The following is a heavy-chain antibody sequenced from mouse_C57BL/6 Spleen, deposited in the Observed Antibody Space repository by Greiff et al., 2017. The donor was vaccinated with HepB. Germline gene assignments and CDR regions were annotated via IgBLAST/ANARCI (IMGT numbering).Heavy chain of an antibody. CDR1: GYSFTDYN. D-gene: IGHD1-1*01. CDR3: ARRVTIYYYGSSYDYFDY. CDR2: INPNYGTT. V-gene: IGHV1-39*01. Sequence: VQLQQSGPELVKPGASVKISCKASGYSFTDYNMNWVKQSNGKSLEWIGVINPNYGTTSYNQKSKGKATLTVDQSSNTAYMQLNSLTSEDSAVYYYARRVTIYYYGSSYDYFDYWGQGTTLTVSS. J-gene: IGHJ2*01.